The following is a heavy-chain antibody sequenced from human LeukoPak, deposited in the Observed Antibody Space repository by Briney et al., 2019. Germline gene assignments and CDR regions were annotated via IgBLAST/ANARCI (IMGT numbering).Heavy chain of an antibody. J-gene: IGHJ4*02. CDR3: ARERNYYDSSGPSD. CDR1: GYTFTGYY. CDR2: INPNSGGT. D-gene: IGHD3-22*01. V-gene: IGHV1-2*02. Sequence: ASVKVSCKASGYTFTGYYMHWVRQAPGQGLEWMGWINPNSGGTNCAQKFQGRVTMTRDTSISTAYMELSRLRSDDTAVYYCARERNYYDSSGPSDWGQGTLVTVSS.